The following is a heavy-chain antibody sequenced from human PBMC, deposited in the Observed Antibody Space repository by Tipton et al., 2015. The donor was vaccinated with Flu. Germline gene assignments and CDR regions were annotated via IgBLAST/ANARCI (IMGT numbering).Heavy chain of an antibody. CDR2: IIPISGTS. J-gene: IGHJ4*02. CDR3: ARDTYSYGYGWPLYFDL. V-gene: IGHV1-69*18. Sequence: QVQLVQSGAEVKKPGSSVKVSCKASGGTFRSYAISWVRQAPGQGLEWMGRIIPISGTSNYAQKFQDRVTITADESTTTGYMELSSLRSEDTAVYFCARDTYSYGYGWPLYFDLWGQGTLVTVSS. D-gene: IGHD5-18*01. CDR1: GGTFRSYA.